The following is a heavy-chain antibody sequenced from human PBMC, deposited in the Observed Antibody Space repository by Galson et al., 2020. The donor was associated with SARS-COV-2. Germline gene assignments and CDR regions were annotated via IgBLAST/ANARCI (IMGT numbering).Heavy chain of an antibody. CDR2: TYYRSTWEI. CDR1: GDTVSSTSAA. CDR3: ARGEAYSSSGVSGANWFDP. Sequence: SQTLSLTCAISGDTVSSTSAAWNWIRQSPSRGLEWLGRTYYRSTWEIDYAVSLRSRITISVDTSKNQFYLQVNSVTLEDSAVYYCARGEAYSSSGVSGANWFDPWGQGTLGTVSS. V-gene: IGHV6-1*01. J-gene: IGHJ5*02. D-gene: IGHD6-13*01.